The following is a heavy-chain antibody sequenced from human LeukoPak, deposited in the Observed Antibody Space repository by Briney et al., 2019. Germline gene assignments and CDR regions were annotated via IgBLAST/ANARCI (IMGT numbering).Heavy chain of an antibody. D-gene: IGHD3-3*01. V-gene: IGHV3-7*03. Sequence: PGGSLRLSCAASGFTFSSYWMSWVRQAPGKGLEWVANIKQDGSEKYYVDSVKGRFTISRDNAKNSLYLQMNSLRAEDTAVYYCARGLFWSGYNAFDIWGQGTMVTVSS. CDR1: GFTFSSYW. CDR2: IKQDGSEK. J-gene: IGHJ3*02. CDR3: ARGLFWSGYNAFDI.